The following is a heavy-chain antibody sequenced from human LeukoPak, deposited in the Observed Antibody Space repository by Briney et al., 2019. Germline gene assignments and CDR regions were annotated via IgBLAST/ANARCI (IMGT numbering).Heavy chain of an antibody. CDR3: AREGTDSSGYFGMDY. J-gene: IGHJ4*02. CDR2: INPSGGST. Sequence: ASVKVSCKASGYTFTSYYMHWVRQAPGQGLEWMGIINPSGGSTSYAQKFQGRVTMTRDMSTSTVYMELSSLRSEDTAVYYCAREGTDSSGYFGMDYWGQGTLVTVSS. V-gene: IGHV1-46*01. D-gene: IGHD3-22*01. CDR1: GYTFTSYY.